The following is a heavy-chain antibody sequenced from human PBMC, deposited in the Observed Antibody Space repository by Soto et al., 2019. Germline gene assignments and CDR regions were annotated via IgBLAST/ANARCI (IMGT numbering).Heavy chain of an antibody. Sequence: QVELVESGGGVVQPGRTLRLSCEASGFTFSSYGMHWVRQAPGKGLEWVAAISHAGTDRSYANSVKGRFTISSDTSKNTLYLQRNSLRLDDTAIYYCTKGTAVAYQWFDPLGQGTLVTVSS. CDR1: GFTFSSYG. D-gene: IGHD6-19*01. CDR2: ISHAGTDR. CDR3: TKGTAVAYQWFDP. J-gene: IGHJ5*02. V-gene: IGHV3-30*18.